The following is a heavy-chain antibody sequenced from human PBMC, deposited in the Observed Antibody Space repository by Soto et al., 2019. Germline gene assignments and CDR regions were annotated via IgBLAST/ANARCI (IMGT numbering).Heavy chain of an antibody. CDR1: GGSISSGGYS. J-gene: IGHJ5*02. CDR2: IYYSGST. V-gene: IGHV4-31*03. D-gene: IGHD3-9*01. Sequence: TLSLTCTVSGGSISSGGYSWSWIRQHPGEGLEWIGYIYYSGSTYYNPALKSRVTISVATSKNQFSLKLSSVTAADTAVYYCARGPHSYYDILTGYPWFDPWGQGTLVTVSS. CDR3: ARGPHSYYDILTGYPWFDP.